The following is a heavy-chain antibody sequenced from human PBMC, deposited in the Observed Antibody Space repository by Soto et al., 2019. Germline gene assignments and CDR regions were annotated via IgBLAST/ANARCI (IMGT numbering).Heavy chain of an antibody. CDR1: GYTFSNYD. D-gene: IGHD2-2*01. CDR3: ARKSSSASWFDP. CDR2: VSGYNGNT. Sequence: QLQLVQSGAEVKKPRASVKVSCKASGYTFSNYDITWVRQAPGQGLEWMGWVSGYNGNTQYAQNLQGRVTMTTDPSTGTAYMDLRSLRSDDTAVYYCARKSSSASWFDPWGQGTLVTVSS. J-gene: IGHJ5*02. V-gene: IGHV1-18*01.